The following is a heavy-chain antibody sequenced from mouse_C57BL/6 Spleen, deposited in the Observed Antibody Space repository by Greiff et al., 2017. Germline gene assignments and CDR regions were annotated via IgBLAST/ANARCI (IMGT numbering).Heavy chain of an antibody. Sequence: VKLQESGAELARPGASVKLSCKASGYTFTSYGISWVKQRTGQGLEWIGEIYPRSGNTYYNEKFKGKATLTADKSSSTAYMELRSLTSEDSAVYFWARRDYDDSRYAMDYWGQGTSVTVSS. CDR2: IYPRSGNT. CDR1: GYTFTSYG. J-gene: IGHJ4*01. CDR3: ARRDYDDSRYAMDY. V-gene: IGHV1-81*01. D-gene: IGHD2-4*01.